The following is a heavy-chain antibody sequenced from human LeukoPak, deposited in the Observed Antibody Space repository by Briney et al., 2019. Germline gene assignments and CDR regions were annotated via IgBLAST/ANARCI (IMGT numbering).Heavy chain of an antibody. CDR2: ISAYNGNT. J-gene: IGHJ4*02. CDR3: AVYAPGYCSGGSCYSVIDYFDY. Sequence: GASVKVSCKASGYTFTSYGISWVRQAPGQGLEWMGWISAYNGNTNYAQKLQGRVTMTTDTSTSTAYMELRSLRSDDTAVYYCAVYAPGYCSGGSCYSVIDYFDYWDQGTLVTISS. CDR1: GYTFTSYG. D-gene: IGHD2-15*01. V-gene: IGHV1-18*01.